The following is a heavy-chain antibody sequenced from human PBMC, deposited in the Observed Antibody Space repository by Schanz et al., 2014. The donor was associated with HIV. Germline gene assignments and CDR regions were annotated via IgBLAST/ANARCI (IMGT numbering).Heavy chain of an antibody. CDR1: GFIFSDHF. CDR2: SRVKSDSYAT. V-gene: IGHV3-72*01. J-gene: IGHJ6*02. D-gene: IGHD3-10*01. CDR3: TRLIVRWFGEAHYTLDV. Sequence: VQLVESGGGVVQPGRSLRLSCTTSGFIFSDHFMGWVRQAPGKGLEWVARSRVKSDSYATEYAASVKGRFTISRDDSKSIVYLQMNSLKTEDTAVYYCTRLIVRWFGEAHYTLDVWGRGTTVTV.